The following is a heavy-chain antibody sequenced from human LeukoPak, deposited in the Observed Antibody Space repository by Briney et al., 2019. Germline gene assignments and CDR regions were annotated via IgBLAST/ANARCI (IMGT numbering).Heavy chain of an antibody. CDR1: GFTVSDEY. J-gene: IGHJ4*02. CDR3: ARDRYSYGFALDC. CDR2: FHSGGST. Sequence: GGSLRLSCAASGFTVSDEYMTWIRQAPGKGLEWVSVFHSGGSTYYADSVKGRFTISRDSSKNTLSLQMNSLRAEDSAVYYCARDRYSYGFALDCWGQGTLVTVSS. D-gene: IGHD5-18*01. V-gene: IGHV3-66*02.